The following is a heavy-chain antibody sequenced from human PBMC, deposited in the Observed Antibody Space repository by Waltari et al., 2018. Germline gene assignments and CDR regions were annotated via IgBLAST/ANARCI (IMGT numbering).Heavy chain of an antibody. CDR1: GYTFTRYA. D-gene: IGHD5-12*01. CDR2: INAGNGNT. J-gene: IGHJ4*02. V-gene: IGHV1-3*01. CDR3: ARARKGATIYPLDY. Sequence: QVQLVQSGAEVKKPGASVTVSCKASGYTFTRYAMHWVRQAPGQRLEWMGWINAGNGNTKYSQKFQGRVTITRDTSASTAYMELSSLRSEDTAVYYCARARKGATIYPLDYWGQGTLVTVSS.